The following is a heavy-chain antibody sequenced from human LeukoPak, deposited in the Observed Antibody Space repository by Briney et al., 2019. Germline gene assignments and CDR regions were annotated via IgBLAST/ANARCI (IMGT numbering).Heavy chain of an antibody. J-gene: IGHJ5*02. CDR2: INPNSGGT. Sequence: ASVKVSCKASGYTFTGYYMHWVRQAPGQGLEWMGWINPNSGGTNYAQKFQGRATMTRDTSISTAYMELSRLRSDDTAVYYCARAGATYYYGSEFDPWGQGTLVTVSS. V-gene: IGHV1-2*02. CDR1: GYTFTGYY. D-gene: IGHD3-10*01. CDR3: ARAGATYYYGSEFDP.